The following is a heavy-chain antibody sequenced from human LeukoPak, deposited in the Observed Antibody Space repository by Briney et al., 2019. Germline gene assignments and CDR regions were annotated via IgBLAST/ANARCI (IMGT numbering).Heavy chain of an antibody. V-gene: IGHV4-59*08. D-gene: IGHD1-1*01. CDR1: GGSISYHY. CDR3: ARATAGTTLFEGIDY. Sequence: SETLSLTCTVSGGSISYHYWSWIRQSPGKGLEWIGSIYYSGSSNYNPSLKSRVTISVDTSKNQFSLKLSSVTAADTAVYYCARATAGTTLFEGIDYWGQGTLVTVSS. J-gene: IGHJ4*02. CDR2: IYYSGSS.